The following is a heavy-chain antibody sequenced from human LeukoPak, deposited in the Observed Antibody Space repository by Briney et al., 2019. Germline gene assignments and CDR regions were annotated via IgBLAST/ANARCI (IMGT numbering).Heavy chain of an antibody. D-gene: IGHD3-10*01. CDR3: ARRARFGELNFDY. V-gene: IGHV1-69*13. J-gene: IGHJ4*02. CDR1: GGTFSSYA. Sequence: SVKVSCKASGGTFSSYAISWVRQAPGQGLEWMGGIIPIFGTANYAQKFQGRVTITADESMSTAYMELSSLRSEDTAVYYCARRARFGELNFDYWGQGTLVTVSS. CDR2: IIPIFGTA.